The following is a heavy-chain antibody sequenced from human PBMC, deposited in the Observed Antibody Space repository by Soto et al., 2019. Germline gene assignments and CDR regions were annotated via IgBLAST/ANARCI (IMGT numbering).Heavy chain of an antibody. CDR1: GGTFSSYA. CDR2: IIPIFGTA. CDR3: AREYDSSGYPPTGFDY. J-gene: IGHJ4*02. Sequence: SVKVSCKASGGTFSSYAISWVRQAPGQGLEWMGGIIPIFGTANYAQKFQGRVTITADESTSTAYMELSSLRSEDTAVYYCAREYDSSGYPPTGFDYWGQGTLVTVSS. V-gene: IGHV1-69*13. D-gene: IGHD3-22*01.